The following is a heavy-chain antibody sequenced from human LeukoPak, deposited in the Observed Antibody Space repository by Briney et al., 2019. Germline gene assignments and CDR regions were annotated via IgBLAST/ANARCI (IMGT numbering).Heavy chain of an antibody. J-gene: IGHJ4*02. D-gene: IGHD2-21*02. CDR1: GGSISSSNW. CDR2: IYHSGST. V-gene: IGHV4-4*02. CDR3: ARLVVTATRHLYYFDY. Sequence: SGTLSLTCAVSGGSISSSNWWSWVRQPPGKGLEWIGEIYHSGSTNYNPSLKSRVTISVDKSKNQFSLKLSSATAADTAVYYCARLVVTATRHLYYFDYWGQGTLVTVSS.